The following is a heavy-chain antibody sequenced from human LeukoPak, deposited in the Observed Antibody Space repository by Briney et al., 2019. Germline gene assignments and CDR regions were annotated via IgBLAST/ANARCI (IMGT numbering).Heavy chain of an antibody. J-gene: IGHJ3*01. Sequence: GESLKIACQGSGYSFTTNWIGWVRQMPGKGLEGMGIIYPGDSDTRYSPSFQGQVTISADQSITTASLQWRTMKASDTAMYFCARLPVLEGDSFDVWGQGTMVTVSS. D-gene: IGHD3-16*01. V-gene: IGHV5-51*01. CDR3: ARLPVLEGDSFDV. CDR1: GYSFTTNW. CDR2: IYPGDSDT.